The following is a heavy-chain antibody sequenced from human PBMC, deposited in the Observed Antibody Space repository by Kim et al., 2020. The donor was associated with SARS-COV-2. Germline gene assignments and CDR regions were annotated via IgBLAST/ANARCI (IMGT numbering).Heavy chain of an antibody. CDR1: GFTFNTYG. D-gene: IGHD3-10*01. Sequence: GGSLRLSCAVSGFTFNTYGMHWVRQAPGKGLGWVAVISFDGSNTYYADSVKGRFTISRDNSKNTLHLQMNSLRDEDSAVYYCGRVILGRGVTYYGMDVWGQGTPVTVSS. V-gene: IGHV3-33*05. CDR2: ISFDGSNT. CDR3: GRVILGRGVTYYGMDV. J-gene: IGHJ6*02.